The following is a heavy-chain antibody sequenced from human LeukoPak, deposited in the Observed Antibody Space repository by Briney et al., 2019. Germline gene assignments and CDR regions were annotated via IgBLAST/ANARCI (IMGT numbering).Heavy chain of an antibody. CDR3: AKGTYGDYEYNWFDP. CDR2: ISGSGGST. V-gene: IGHV3-23*01. J-gene: IGHJ5*02. CDR1: GFTFSSYA. D-gene: IGHD4-17*01. Sequence: GGSLRLSCAASGFTFSSYAMSWVRQAPGKGLEWVSAISGSGGSTYYADSVKGRFTISRDNAKNSLYLQMNSLRAEDTALYYCAKGTYGDYEYNWFDPWGQGTLVTVSS.